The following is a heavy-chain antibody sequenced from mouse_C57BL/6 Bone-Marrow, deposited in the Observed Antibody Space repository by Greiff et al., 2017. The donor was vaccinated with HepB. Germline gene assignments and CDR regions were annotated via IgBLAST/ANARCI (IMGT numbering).Heavy chain of an antibody. CDR2: ISNGGGST. J-gene: IGHJ3*01. CDR1: GFTFSDYY. V-gene: IGHV5-12*01. D-gene: IGHD1-1*01. Sequence: DVQLVESGGGLVQPGGSLKLSCAASGFTFSDYYMYWVRQTPEKRLEWVAYISNGGGSTYYPDTVKGRFTISRDNAKNTLYLQMSRLKSEDTAMYYCARQLGTTVVATNAYWGQGTLVTVSA. CDR3: ARQLGTTVVATNAY.